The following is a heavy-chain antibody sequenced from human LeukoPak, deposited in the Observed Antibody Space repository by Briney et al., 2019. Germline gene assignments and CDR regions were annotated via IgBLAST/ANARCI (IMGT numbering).Heavy chain of an antibody. J-gene: IGHJ4*02. Sequence: GGSLRLSCAASGFTFNNYGMSWVRQAPGKGLEWVSGISGSGTSTYYADSVKGRFTISRDNSKNTLYLQMNSLRAEDTAVYYCAKPLYYYSSGSYFFNWGQGTLVTVSS. D-gene: IGHD3-10*01. CDR1: GFTFNNYG. CDR2: ISGSGTST. V-gene: IGHV3-23*01. CDR3: AKPLYYYSSGSYFFN.